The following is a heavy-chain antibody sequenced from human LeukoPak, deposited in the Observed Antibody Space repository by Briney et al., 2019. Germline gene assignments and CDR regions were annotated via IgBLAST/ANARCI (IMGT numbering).Heavy chain of an antibody. J-gene: IGHJ4*02. CDR1: GGTFSSYA. CDR2: IIPILGIA. V-gene: IGHV1-69*04. D-gene: IGHD3-10*01. CDR3: ARGHYYGSGSYYHDY. Sequence: SVKVSCKASGGTFSSYAISWVRQAPGQGLEWMGRIIPILGIANYAQKFQGRVTITADKSTSTAYMELSSLRSEDTAVYYCARGHYYGSGSYYHDYWGQGTLVTVSS.